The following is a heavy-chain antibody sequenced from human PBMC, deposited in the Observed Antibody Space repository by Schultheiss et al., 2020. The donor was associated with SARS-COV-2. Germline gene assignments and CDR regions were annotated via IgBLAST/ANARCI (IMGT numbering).Heavy chain of an antibody. Sequence: GGSLRLSCVASGITFSSDWMHWVRQAPGKGLEWVSSISAAGGNTNYADSVKGRFTISRDNSKNTLYLQMSSLRAEDTAVYYCATAPYISGWTAEFDYWGQGTLVTVSS. D-gene: IGHD6-19*01. V-gene: IGHV3-23*01. CDR2: ISAAGGNT. CDR1: GITFSSDW. CDR3: ATAPYISGWTAEFDY. J-gene: IGHJ4*02.